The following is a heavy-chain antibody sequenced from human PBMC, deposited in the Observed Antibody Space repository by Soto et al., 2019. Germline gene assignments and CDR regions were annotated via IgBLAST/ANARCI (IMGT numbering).Heavy chain of an antibody. V-gene: IGHV3-74*01. Sequence: LRLSCVASGFTFSGDWMHWVRQVPGKGLVWVSRISPDGTTTYYADSVKGRFTISRDNAKNTLYLQMNGLRADDTAVYYCSRGRSPYYGYFDPWGPGTLVTVSS. D-gene: IGHD3-3*01. CDR1: GFTFSGDW. CDR3: SRGRSPYYGYFDP. J-gene: IGHJ5*02. CDR2: ISPDGTTT.